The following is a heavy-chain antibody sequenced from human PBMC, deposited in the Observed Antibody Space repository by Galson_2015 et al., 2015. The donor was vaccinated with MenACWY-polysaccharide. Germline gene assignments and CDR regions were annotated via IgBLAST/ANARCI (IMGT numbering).Heavy chain of an antibody. CDR1: GFTFSSYA. V-gene: IGHV3-23*01. CDR3: AKDLRYCSGGSCYSYSYYYGMDF. Sequence: SLRLSYAASGFTFSSYAMSWVRQAPGKGLEWVSGISASGGSRYYADSVKGRCTISRDSSKNTLSLQMNSLRPEDTAVYYCAKDLRYCSGGSCYSYSYYYGMDFWGQGTTVTVSS. CDR2: ISASGGSR. D-gene: IGHD2-15*01. J-gene: IGHJ6*02.